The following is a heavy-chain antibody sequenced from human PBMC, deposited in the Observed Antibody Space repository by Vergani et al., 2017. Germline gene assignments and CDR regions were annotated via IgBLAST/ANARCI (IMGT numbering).Heavy chain of an antibody. Sequence: EVQLLESGGGLVQPGGSLRLSCAASGFTFSSYAMSWVRQAPGKGLEWVSVIYSGGSTYYADSVKGRFTISRDNSKNTLYLQMNSLRAEDTAVYYCARDGMYYDSSGHDAFDIWGQGTMVTVSS. CDR2: IYSGGST. V-gene: IGHV3-23*03. CDR1: GFTFSSYA. CDR3: ARDGMYYDSSGHDAFDI. D-gene: IGHD3-22*01. J-gene: IGHJ3*02.